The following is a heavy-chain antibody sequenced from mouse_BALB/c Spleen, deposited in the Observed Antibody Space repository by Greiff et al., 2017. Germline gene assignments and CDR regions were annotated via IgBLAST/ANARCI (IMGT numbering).Heavy chain of an antibody. V-gene: IGHV1S126*01. J-gene: IGHJ2*01. Sequence: VHLVESGPQLVRPGASVKISCKASGYSFTSYWMHWVKQRPGQGLEWIGMIDPSDSETRLNQKFKDKATLTVDKSSSTAYMQLSSPTSEDSAVYYCARSSYYGKRDFDYWGQGTTLTVSS. CDR1: GYSFTSYW. CDR2: IDPSDSET. CDR3: ARSSYYGKRDFDY. D-gene: IGHD2-1*01.